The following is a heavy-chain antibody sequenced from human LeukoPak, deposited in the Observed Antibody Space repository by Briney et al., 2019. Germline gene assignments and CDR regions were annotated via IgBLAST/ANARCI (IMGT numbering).Heavy chain of an antibody. CDR1: GFTFSSYS. Sequence: GGSLRLSCAASGFTFSSYSMNWVRQAPGKGLEWVSSISSSSSYIYYADSVKGRFTISRDNAKNSLYLQMNSLRAEDTAVYYCASSKGRSGSYSSRHDYWGQGTLVTVSS. D-gene: IGHD3-10*01. J-gene: IGHJ4*02. CDR3: ASSKGRSGSYSSRHDY. CDR2: ISSSSSYI. V-gene: IGHV3-21*01.